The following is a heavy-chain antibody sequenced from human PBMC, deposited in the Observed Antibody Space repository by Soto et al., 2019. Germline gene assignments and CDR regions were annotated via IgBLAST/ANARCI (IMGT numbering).Heavy chain of an antibody. D-gene: IGHD5-12*01. Sequence: GGSLRLSCAASGFTFSSYAMSWVRQAPGKGLEWVSAISGSGGSTYYADSGKGRFTISRDNSKNTLYLQMNSLRAEDTAVYYCAKDMATYTSIYYMDVWGKGTTVTVSS. J-gene: IGHJ6*03. CDR1: GFTFSSYA. CDR3: AKDMATYTSIYYMDV. V-gene: IGHV3-23*01. CDR2: ISGSGGST.